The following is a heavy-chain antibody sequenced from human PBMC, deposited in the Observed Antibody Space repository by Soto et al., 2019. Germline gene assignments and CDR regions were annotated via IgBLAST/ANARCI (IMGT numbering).Heavy chain of an antibody. Sequence: QVQLVESGGGVVQPGRSLRLSCAASGFTFSSYAMHWVRQAPGKGLEWVAVISYDGSNKYYADSVKGRFTISRDNCKNTLYLQMNSLRAEDTAVYYCARDSAGGVYAIHYGMDVWGQGTTVTVSS. CDR1: GFTFSSYA. CDR2: ISYDGSNK. J-gene: IGHJ6*02. V-gene: IGHV3-30-3*01. D-gene: IGHD2-8*01. CDR3: ARDSAGGVYAIHYGMDV.